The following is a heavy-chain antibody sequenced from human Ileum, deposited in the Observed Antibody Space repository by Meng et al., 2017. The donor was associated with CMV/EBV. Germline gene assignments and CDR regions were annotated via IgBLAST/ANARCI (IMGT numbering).Heavy chain of an antibody. CDR2: IIPILGTA. V-gene: IGHV1-69*06. Sequence: TFSNYASSWMRQAPGQGLEWMGGIIPILGTANYAPKFQGRLTITADKSTTTAYMELSSLRSEDTAVYYCARDRYYDSSGYYFESAYWGEGTLVTVSS. CDR3: ARDRYYDSSGYYFESAY. J-gene: IGHJ4*02. D-gene: IGHD3-22*01. CDR1: TFSNYA.